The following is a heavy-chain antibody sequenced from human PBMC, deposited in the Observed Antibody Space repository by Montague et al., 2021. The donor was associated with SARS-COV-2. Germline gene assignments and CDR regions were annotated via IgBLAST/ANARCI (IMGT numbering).Heavy chain of an antibody. Sequence: SETLSLTCAVYGESFSGFFWSWIRQPPGKGLEWIAKINDRGVTNYNYNPSLGSRVTISADTSKNQFSLKLRSVTAADTAVYYCARWDPQTLTVISLRGKSANDYWGQGTLVTVSS. J-gene: IGHJ4*02. CDR2: INDRGVTNY. D-gene: IGHD4-11*01. CDR1: GESFSGFF. V-gene: IGHV4-34*01. CDR3: ARWDPQTLTVISLRGKSANDY.